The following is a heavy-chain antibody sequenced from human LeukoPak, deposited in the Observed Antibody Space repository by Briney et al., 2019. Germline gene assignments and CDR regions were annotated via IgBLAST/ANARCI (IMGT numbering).Heavy chain of an antibody. CDR2: INHSGST. V-gene: IGHV4-34*01. J-gene: IGHJ6*04. D-gene: IGHD2-2*01. CDR3: ARYCGSTSCYYGMDV. CDR1: GGSFSGYY. Sequence: SETLSLTCAVYGGSFSGYYWNWIRQPPGKGLEWIGEINHSGSTNYNPSLKSRVTISVDTSKNQFSLKLSSVTAADTAVYYCARYCGSTSCYYGMDVWGKGTTVTVS.